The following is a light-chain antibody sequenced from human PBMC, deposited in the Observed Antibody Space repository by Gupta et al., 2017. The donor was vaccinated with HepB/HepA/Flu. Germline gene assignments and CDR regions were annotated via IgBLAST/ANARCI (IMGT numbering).Light chain of an antibody. CDR2: GKN. CDR1: SLRSYY. CDR3: NSRHSSGNHHVV. V-gene: IGLV3-19*01. J-gene: IGLJ2*01. Sequence: SSELTQHPAVSVALGQTVRITCQGDSLRSYYSSWYQQKPGQAPVLVIYGKNNRPSWIPDRFSCSSSGNTASLTITGAQAEDEADYYCNSRHSSGNHHVVFGGGTKLTVL.